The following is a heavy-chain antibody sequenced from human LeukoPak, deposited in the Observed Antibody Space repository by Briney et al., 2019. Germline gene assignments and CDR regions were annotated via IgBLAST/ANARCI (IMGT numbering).Heavy chain of an antibody. J-gene: IGHJ4*02. Sequence: PGGSLRLSCVASGFTFDDYAMHWVRHAPGKGLEWVSGISWNSGLIAYADSVKGRFTISRDNAKNSLYLQMNSLRPEDMALYHCAKDMTPSYESSGLDYWGRGTLVTVSS. CDR2: ISWNSGLI. V-gene: IGHV3-9*03. CDR1: GFTFDDYA. CDR3: AKDMTPSYESSGLDY. D-gene: IGHD3-22*01.